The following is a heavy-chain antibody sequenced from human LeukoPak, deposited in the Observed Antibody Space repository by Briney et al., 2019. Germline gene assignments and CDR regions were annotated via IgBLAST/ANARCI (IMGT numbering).Heavy chain of an antibody. D-gene: IGHD6-6*01. Sequence: GGSLRLSCVVSGFTFINYEINWVRQAPGKGLEAFSYIDRSATTTYYADSAKARFTISRDSAKNSVSLQMNSLRTEDTAVYYCARAPGSTAAHHFYEMDVWGKGTTVIVSS. J-gene: IGHJ6*04. CDR1: GFTFINYE. V-gene: IGHV3-48*03. CDR2: IDRSATTT. CDR3: ARAPGSTAAHHFYEMDV.